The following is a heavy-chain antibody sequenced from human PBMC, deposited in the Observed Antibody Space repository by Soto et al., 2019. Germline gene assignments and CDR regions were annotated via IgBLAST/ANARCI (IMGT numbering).Heavy chain of an antibody. Sequence: SETLSLTCTVSGGSISSGGYYWSWIRQHPRKGLEWIGYIYYSGSTYYNPSLKSRVTISVDTSKNQFSLKLSSVTAADTAVYYCARVVPREYQLLFWFDPWGQGTLVTVSS. D-gene: IGHD2-2*01. CDR3: ARVVPREYQLLFWFDP. CDR2: IYYSGST. J-gene: IGHJ5*02. V-gene: IGHV4-31*03. CDR1: GGSISSGGYY.